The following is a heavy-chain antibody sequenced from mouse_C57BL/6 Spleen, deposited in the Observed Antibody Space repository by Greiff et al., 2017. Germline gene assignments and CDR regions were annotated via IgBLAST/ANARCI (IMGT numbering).Heavy chain of an antibody. CDR1: GYTFTDYY. J-gene: IGHJ4*01. V-gene: IGHV1-76*01. D-gene: IGHD2-2*01. CDR2: IYPGSGNT. Sequence: QVQLQQSGAELVRPGASVKLSCKASGYTFTDYYINWVKQRPGQGLEWIARIYPGSGNTYYNEKFKGKATLTAEKSSSTAYMQLSSLTSEDSAVYFCARGLYYGYDGDYAMDYWGQGTSVTVSS. CDR3: ARGLYYGYDGDYAMDY.